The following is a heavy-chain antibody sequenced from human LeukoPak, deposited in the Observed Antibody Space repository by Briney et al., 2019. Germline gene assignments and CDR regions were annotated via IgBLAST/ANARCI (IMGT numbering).Heavy chain of an antibody. V-gene: IGHV4-39*07. CDR1: GGSISSSSYY. CDR2: IYYSGST. CDR3: ARVSYGSGSSIDY. D-gene: IGHD3-10*01. J-gene: IGHJ4*02. Sequence: KASETLSLTCTVSGGSISSSSYYWGWIRQPPGKGLEWIGSIYYSGSTYYNPSLKSRVTISVDTSKNQFSLKLSSVTAADTAVYYCARVSYGSGSSIDYWGQGTLVTVSS.